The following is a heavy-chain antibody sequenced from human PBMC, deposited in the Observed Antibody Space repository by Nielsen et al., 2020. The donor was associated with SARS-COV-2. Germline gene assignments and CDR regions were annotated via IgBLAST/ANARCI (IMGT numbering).Heavy chain of an antibody. CDR2: IWYDGSNK. D-gene: IGHD3-10*01. CDR1: GFTFSSYG. CDR3: AYMVRGVMESDY. Sequence: GESLKISCAASGFTFSSYGMHWVRQAPGKGLEWVAVIWYDGSNKYYADSVKGRFTISRDNSKNTLYLQMNSLRAEDTAVYYCAYMVRGVMESDYWGQGTLVTVSS. V-gene: IGHV3-30*02. J-gene: IGHJ4*02.